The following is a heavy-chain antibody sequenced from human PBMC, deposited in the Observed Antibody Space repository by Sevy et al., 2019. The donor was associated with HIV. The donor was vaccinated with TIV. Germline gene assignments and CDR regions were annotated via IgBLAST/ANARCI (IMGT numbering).Heavy chain of an antibody. CDR1: GFTFSSYA. D-gene: IGHD3-22*01. J-gene: IGHJ6*02. V-gene: IGHV3-30-3*01. Sequence: GGSLRLSCAASGFTFSSYAMHWVRQAPGKGLEWVAVISYDGSNKYYADSVKGRFTISRDNSKNTLYLQMNSLRAEDTAVYYWAREGLDGSGYSGGGWDYYYYGMDVWGQGTTVTVSS. CDR3: AREGLDGSGYSGGGWDYYYYGMDV. CDR2: ISYDGSNK.